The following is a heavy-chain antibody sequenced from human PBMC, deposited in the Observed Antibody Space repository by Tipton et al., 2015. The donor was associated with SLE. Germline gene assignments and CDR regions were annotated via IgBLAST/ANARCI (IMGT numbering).Heavy chain of an antibody. V-gene: IGHV4-34*01. Sequence: TLSLTCGDYSGSFSGFYWSWIRQPPGKGLEWIGEINHGGDTNYNPSLESRVTISVDTSKNQFSLRLSSVTAADTAVYYCARGRPRATQAWGGYYYYMDVWGKGTTVTVSS. CDR2: INHGGDT. CDR3: ARGRPRATQAWGGYYYYMDV. CDR1: SGSFSGFY. J-gene: IGHJ6*03. D-gene: IGHD3-16*01.